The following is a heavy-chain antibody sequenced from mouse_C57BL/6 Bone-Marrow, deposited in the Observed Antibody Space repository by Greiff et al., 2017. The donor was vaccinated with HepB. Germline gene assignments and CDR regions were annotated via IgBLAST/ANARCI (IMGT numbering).Heavy chain of an antibody. V-gene: IGHV5-4*01. CDR2: ISDGGSYT. J-gene: IGHJ2*01. CDR3: AREDY. Sequence: EVKLVESGGGLVKPGGSLKLSCAASGFTFSSYAMSWVRQTPEKRLEWVATISDGGSYTYYPDNVKGRVTISRDKSKNNLYLQMSHLKSEDTAMYYCAREDYWGQGTTLTVSS. CDR1: GFTFSSYA.